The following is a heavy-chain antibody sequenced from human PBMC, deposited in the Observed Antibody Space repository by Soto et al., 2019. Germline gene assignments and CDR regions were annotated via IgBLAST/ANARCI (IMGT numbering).Heavy chain of an antibody. Sequence: VQLVQSGDEVKKPGASVKVSCKASGYTFTNYGISWVRQAPGQGLECMGWISPYNGNTKYPQKLQGRVTMTTDTSTRTSYMELRSLRSDDTAVYFCARDGDRCTSTRCSPWPDTHFDLWGRGTLVTVSS. CDR1: GYTFTNYG. CDR3: ARDGDRCTSTRCSPWPDTHFDL. J-gene: IGHJ2*01. CDR2: ISPYNGNT. V-gene: IGHV1-18*01. D-gene: IGHD2-2*01.